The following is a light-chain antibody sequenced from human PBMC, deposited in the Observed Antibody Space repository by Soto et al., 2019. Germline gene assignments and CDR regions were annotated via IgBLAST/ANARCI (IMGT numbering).Light chain of an antibody. CDR3: QQYDKWSL. V-gene: IGKV3-15*01. J-gene: IGKJ5*01. Sequence: EMVMTQSPATLSVSPGERATLSCRASQSINNHLAWYQQKPGQAPRLLIYGASNRATGIPARFSGSGSGTDFTLTISSLQSEDFAVYYCQQYDKWSLFGQGTRLELK. CDR1: QSINNH. CDR2: GAS.